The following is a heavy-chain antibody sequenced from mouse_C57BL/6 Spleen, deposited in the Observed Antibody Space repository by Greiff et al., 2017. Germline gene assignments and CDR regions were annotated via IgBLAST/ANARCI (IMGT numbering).Heavy chain of an antibody. CDR3: ARDYGNSYYFDY. V-gene: IGHV1-76*01. Sequence: VQLQQSGAELVRPGASVKLSCKASGYTFTDYYINWVKQRPGQGLEWIARIYPGSGNTYYNEKFKGKATLTAEKSSSTAYMQLSSLTSEDSAVYFCARDYGNSYYFDYWGQGTTLTVSS. CDR2: IYPGSGNT. J-gene: IGHJ2*01. CDR1: GYTFTDYY. D-gene: IGHD2-1*01.